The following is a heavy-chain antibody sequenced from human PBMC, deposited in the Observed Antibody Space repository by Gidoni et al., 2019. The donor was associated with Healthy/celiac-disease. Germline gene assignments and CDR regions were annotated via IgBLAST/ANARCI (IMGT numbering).Heavy chain of an antibody. CDR2: SYSGGET. CDR1: GFTASSNY. Sequence: EVQLVESGGSLIPPGGSLRLSCAASGFTASSNYMYCVLHAPGTGLEWLSVSYSGGETSYAYSVKGRLTITRDNFKNTLYLQMSSLRPEDTAVYYCARATTGPWGRGTLVTVSS. J-gene: IGHJ5*02. CDR3: ARATTGP. D-gene: IGHD4-17*01. V-gene: IGHV3-53*01.